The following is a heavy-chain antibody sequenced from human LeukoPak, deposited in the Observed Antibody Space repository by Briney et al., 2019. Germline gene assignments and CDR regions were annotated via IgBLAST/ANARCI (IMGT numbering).Heavy chain of an antibody. CDR3: ARAYTGTYHILDH. D-gene: IGHD1-26*01. J-gene: IGHJ4*02. V-gene: IGHV3-21*06. Sequence: VGSLRLSCAASGFTFSTYNMNWVRQAPGKGLEWVSFISYRSSYTHYADSVKGRFSISRDNAKNSLYLQMNSLRAEDTAIYYCARAYTGTYHILDHWGQGVLVTVSS. CDR2: ISYRSSYT. CDR1: GFTFSTYN.